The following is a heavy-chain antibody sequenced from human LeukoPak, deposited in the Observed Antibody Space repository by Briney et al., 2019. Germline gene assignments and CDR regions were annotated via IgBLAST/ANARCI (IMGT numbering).Heavy chain of an antibody. Sequence: PSETLSLTCAVSGYSITNGYNWGWSRPPGGKGEEWIGTIFHRGSTYYKQSLKRRVTISVDNSKNHLYLKLSSVTAADAAVYYCASRRYSYDYSFDYWGQGALVTVPS. CDR2: IFHRGST. D-gene: IGHD5-18*01. CDR3: ASRRYSYDYSFDY. V-gene: IGHV4-38-2*01. J-gene: IGHJ4*02. CDR1: GYSITNGYN.